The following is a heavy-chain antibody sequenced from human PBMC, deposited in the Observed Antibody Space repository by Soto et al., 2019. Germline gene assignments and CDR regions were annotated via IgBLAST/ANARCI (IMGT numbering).Heavy chain of an antibody. Sequence: GGSLRLSCAASGFTFSSYSMNWVRQAPGKELEWVSFISISSSTIYYADSVKGRFTISRDNAKNLLYLQMNSLRAEDTALFYCARDAEGVYGDYYYYYMDVWGKGTTVTVSS. CDR1: GFTFSSYS. D-gene: IGHD4-17*01. J-gene: IGHJ6*03. CDR2: ISISSSTI. CDR3: ARDAEGVYGDYYYYYMDV. V-gene: IGHV3-48*01.